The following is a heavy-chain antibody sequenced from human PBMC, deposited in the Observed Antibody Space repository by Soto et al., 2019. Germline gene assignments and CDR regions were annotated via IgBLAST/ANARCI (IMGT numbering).Heavy chain of an antibody. D-gene: IGHD3-22*01. CDR3: ARVKGGGNYYDSSGYYYDY. J-gene: IGHJ4*02. CDR1: GYTFTSYG. CDR2: ISAYNGNT. Sequence: QVQLVQSGAEVKKPGASVKVSCKASGYTFTSYGISWMRQAPGQGLEWMGWISAYNGNTNYAQKLQGRVTMTTDTATSTAYMELRSLRSDDKAVYYCARVKGGGNYYDSSGYYYDYWGQGTLVTVSS. V-gene: IGHV1-18*01.